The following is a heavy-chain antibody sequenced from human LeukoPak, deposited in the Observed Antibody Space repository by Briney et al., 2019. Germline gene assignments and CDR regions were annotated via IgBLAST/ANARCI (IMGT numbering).Heavy chain of an antibody. V-gene: IGHV5-51*01. CDR1: GYSFTSYW. CDR2: VYPGDSDT. Sequence: GESLKISCKGSGYSFTSYWIGWVRQMPGKGLEWMGIVYPGDSDTRYSPSFQGQVTISADKSISTAYLQWSSLKASDTAIYYCARQSTSMIRGVIIPGYFDLWGRGTLVTVSS. D-gene: IGHD3-10*01. J-gene: IGHJ2*01. CDR3: ARQSTSMIRGVIIPGYFDL.